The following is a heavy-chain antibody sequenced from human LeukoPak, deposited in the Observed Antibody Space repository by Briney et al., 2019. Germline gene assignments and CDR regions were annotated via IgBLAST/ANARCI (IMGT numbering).Heavy chain of an antibody. J-gene: IGHJ4*02. V-gene: IGHV4-34*01. D-gene: IGHD1/OR15-1a*01. CDR1: GGSFSGYY. CDR3: ARWNSSAVGLIDY. CDR2: INHSGST. Sequence: SETLSLTCAVYGGSFSGYYWSWIRQPPGKGLEWIGEINHSGSTNYNPSLKSRVTISVDTSKNQFSLKLSSVTAADTAVYYGARWNSSAVGLIDYWGQGTLVTVSS.